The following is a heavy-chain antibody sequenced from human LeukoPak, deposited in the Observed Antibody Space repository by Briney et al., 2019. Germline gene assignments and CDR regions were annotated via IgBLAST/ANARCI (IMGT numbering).Heavy chain of an antibody. V-gene: IGHV3-30-3*01. D-gene: IGHD2-2*01. CDR3: ARDRSSNEYYFDY. J-gene: IGHJ4*02. CDR1: GFTFSSYA. CDR2: ISYDGSNK. Sequence: GGSLRLSSAASGFTFSSYALHWVRQAPGKGLEWVAIISYDGSNKYYADSVKGRFTISRDNSKNTLYLQMNSLRAEDTAVYYCARDRSSNEYYFDYWGQGTLVTVSS.